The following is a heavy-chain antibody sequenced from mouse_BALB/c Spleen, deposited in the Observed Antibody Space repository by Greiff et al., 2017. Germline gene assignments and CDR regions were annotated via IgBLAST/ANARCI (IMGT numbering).Heavy chain of an antibody. D-gene: IGHD2-1*01. J-gene: IGHJ3*01. Sequence: EVKLMESGGGLVQPGGSLKLSCAASGFTFSSYTMSWVRQTPEKRLEWVAYISNGGGSTYYPDTVKGRFTISRDNAKNTLYLQMSSLKSEDTAMYYCARQEDNGNYDAWFAYWGQGTLVTVSA. CDR1: GFTFSSYT. CDR2: ISNGGGST. CDR3: ARQEDNGNYDAWFAY. V-gene: IGHV5-12-2*01.